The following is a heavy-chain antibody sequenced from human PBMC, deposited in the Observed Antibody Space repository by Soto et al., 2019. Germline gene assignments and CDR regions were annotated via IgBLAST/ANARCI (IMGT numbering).Heavy chain of an antibody. V-gene: IGHV4-61*01. J-gene: IGHJ4*02. CDR2: IYYSGST. Sequence: PSETLSLTCTVSGGSVSSGSYYWSWIRQPPGKGLEWIGYIYYSGSTNYNPSLKSRVTISVDTSKNQFSLKLSSVTAADTAVYYCARAVEAGDCFDYWGQGTLVTVSS. CDR3: ARAVEAGDCFDY. CDR1: GGSVSSGSYY. D-gene: IGHD2-15*01.